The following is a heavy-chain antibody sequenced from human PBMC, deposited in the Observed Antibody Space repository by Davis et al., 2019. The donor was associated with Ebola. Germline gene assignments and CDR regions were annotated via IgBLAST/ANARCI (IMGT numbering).Heavy chain of an antibody. CDR2: IRSKANSYAT. J-gene: IGHJ4*02. V-gene: IGHV3-73*01. Sequence: GESLKISCAASGFTFSGSAMHWVRQASGKGLEWVGRIRSKANSYATAYAASVKGRFTISRDDSKNTAYLQMNSLKTEDTAVYYCTRHISCSSTSCYDDYWGQGTLVTVSS. CDR1: GFTFSGSA. CDR3: TRHISCSSTSCYDDY. D-gene: IGHD2-2*01.